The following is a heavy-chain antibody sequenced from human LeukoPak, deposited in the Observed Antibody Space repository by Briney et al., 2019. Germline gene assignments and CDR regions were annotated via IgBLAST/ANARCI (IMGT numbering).Heavy chain of an antibody. Sequence: GASVKVSCKASGYTFNSYGISWLRQATGQGLEWMGWISAYNGNTKHAQKLQGRVSLPTDTSTSTAYMELRSLRSDDTAVYYCARGGYCRGGGCSLSWIADWYFDLWGRGTLVTVSS. D-gene: IGHD2-15*01. CDR1: GYTFNSYG. CDR3: ARGGYCRGGGCSLSWIADWYFDL. CDR2: ISAYNGNT. J-gene: IGHJ2*01. V-gene: IGHV1-18*01.